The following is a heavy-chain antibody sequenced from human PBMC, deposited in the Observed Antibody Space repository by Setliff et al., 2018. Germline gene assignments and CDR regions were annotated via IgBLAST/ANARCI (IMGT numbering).Heavy chain of an antibody. V-gene: IGHV4-39*07. J-gene: IGHJ4*02. CDR3: ARAPRYFDPTGSYFDF. CDR2: IYYTGIT. D-gene: IGHD3-22*01. Sequence: SETLSLTCTVSGDSINSYPYYWGWIRQPPGKGLEWIGNIYYTGITYYNPSLKSRVTISVDTSKNQFSLKLTSVTAADTAVYYCARAPRYFDPTGSYFDFWGQGTLVTVSS. CDR1: GDSINSYPYY.